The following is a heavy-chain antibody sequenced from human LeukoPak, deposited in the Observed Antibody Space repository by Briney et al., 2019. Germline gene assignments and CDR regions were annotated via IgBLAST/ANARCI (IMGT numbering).Heavy chain of an antibody. D-gene: IGHD6-13*01. J-gene: IGHJ6*02. CDR3: AKDRRRSSSWYGYYYYGMDV. CDR2: ISYDGSNK. V-gene: IGHV3-30*18. CDR1: GFTFSSYG. Sequence: PGRSLRLSCAASGFTFSSYGMHWVRQAPGKGLEWVAVISYDGSNKYYADSVKGRFTISRDNSKNTLYLQMNSLRAEDTAVYYCAKDRRRSSSWYGYYYYGMDVWGQGTTVTVSS.